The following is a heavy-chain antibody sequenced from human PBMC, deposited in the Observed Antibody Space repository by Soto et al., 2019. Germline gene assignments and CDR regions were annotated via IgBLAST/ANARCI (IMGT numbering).Heavy chain of an antibody. J-gene: IGHJ4*02. CDR3: ARRYGEAFDY. V-gene: IGHV4-59*01. CDR2: IYYSGST. CDR1: GGSISSYY. Sequence: PSETLSLTCTVSGGSISSYYWSWIRQPPGKGLEWIGYIYYSGSTNYNPSLKSRVTISVDTSKNQFSLKLSSVTAADTAVYYCARRYGEAFDYWGKGTLVTVSS. D-gene: IGHD4-17*01.